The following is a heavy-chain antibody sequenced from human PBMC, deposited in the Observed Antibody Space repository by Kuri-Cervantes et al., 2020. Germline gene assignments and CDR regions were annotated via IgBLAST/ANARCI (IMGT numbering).Heavy chain of an antibody. Sequence: SETLSLTCAVYGGSFSGYYWSWIRQPPGKGLEWIGEINHSGSTNHNPSLKSRVTISVDTSRNQFSLKLSSVTAADTAVYYCARVVAALDYWGQGTLVTVSS. V-gene: IGHV4-34*01. CDR2: INHSGST. CDR1: GGSFSGYY. D-gene: IGHD2-15*01. CDR3: ARVVAALDY. J-gene: IGHJ4*02.